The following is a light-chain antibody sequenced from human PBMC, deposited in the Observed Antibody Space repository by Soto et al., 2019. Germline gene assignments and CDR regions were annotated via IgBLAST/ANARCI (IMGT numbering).Light chain of an antibody. J-gene: IGKJ1*01. Sequence: GDRVTIACRASQSTNSWLAWYQQKPGKAPKLLIYKTSNLESGVPSRFSGSGSGTEFTLTISSLQPDDFATYYCQQYTNYPWTFGQGTKVEIK. CDR2: KTS. CDR3: QQYTNYPWT. V-gene: IGKV1-5*03. CDR1: QSTNSW.